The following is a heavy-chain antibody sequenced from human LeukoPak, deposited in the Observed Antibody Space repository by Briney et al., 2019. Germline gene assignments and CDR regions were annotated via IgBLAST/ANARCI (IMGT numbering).Heavy chain of an antibody. Sequence: SETLSLTCTVSGGSISSYYWSWIRQPPGKGLEWIGYIYYSGSTNYNPSLKSRVTMSVDTSKNQFSLKLSSVTAADTAVYYCARVIAAAGYYYYYGMDVWGQGTTVTVSS. CDR3: ARVIAAAGYYYYYGMDV. V-gene: IGHV4-59*01. CDR1: GGSISSYY. J-gene: IGHJ6*02. D-gene: IGHD6-13*01. CDR2: IYYSGST.